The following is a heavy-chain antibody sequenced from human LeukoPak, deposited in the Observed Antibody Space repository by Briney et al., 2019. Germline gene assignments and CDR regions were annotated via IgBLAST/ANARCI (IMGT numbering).Heavy chain of an antibody. D-gene: IGHD2-2*01. Sequence: GGSLRLSCAASGFTFNNFAMSWVRQAPGKGLEWVSSVSGTGVSAYYADSVKGRFTISRDNSKSTLYLQMNSLRAEDTAVYYCAKVTSWGQGTLVTVSS. CDR3: AKVTS. CDR1: GFTFNNFA. CDR2: VSGTGVSA. J-gene: IGHJ1*01. V-gene: IGHV3-23*01.